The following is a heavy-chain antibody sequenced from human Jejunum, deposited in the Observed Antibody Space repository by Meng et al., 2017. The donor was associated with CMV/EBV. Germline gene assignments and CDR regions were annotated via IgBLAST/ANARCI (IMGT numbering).Heavy chain of an antibody. V-gene: IGHV3-11*01. CDR3: AKDRGVDNGGNSGSFDY. J-gene: IGHJ4*02. CDR2: IGSRGGST. CDR1: SDYF. D-gene: IGHD4-23*01. Sequence: SDYFMTWIRQSPGKGLEWVAYIGSRGGSTYYADSVKGRFTISKDNAKNSLYLQMNSLRGEDTGIYYCAKDRGVDNGGNSGSFDYWGQGTLVTVSS.